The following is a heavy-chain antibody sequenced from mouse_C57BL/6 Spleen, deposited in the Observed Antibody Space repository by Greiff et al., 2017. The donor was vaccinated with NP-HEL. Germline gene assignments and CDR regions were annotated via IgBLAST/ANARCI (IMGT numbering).Heavy chain of an antibody. V-gene: IGHV8-12*01. CDR2: IYWDDDK. D-gene: IGHD2-4*01. Sequence: QVTLKESGPGILQSSQTLSLTCSFSGFSLSTSGMGVSWIRQPSGKGLEWLAHIYWDDDKRYNPSLKSRLTISKDTSRNQVFLKITSVDTADTATYYCARRAPYDSWFAYWGQGTLVTVSA. J-gene: IGHJ3*01. CDR3: ARRAPYDSWFAY. CDR1: GFSLSTSGMG.